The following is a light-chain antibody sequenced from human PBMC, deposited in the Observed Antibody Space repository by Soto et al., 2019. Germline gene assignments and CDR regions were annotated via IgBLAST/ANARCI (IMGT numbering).Light chain of an antibody. V-gene: IGLV2-14*03. CDR3: TSFTSSSTWV. J-gene: IGLJ3*02. CDR1: SSDVGGYNY. Sequence: QSALTRPASVSGSPGQSITISCTGTSSDVGGYNYVSWLQQHPGKAPKLKIYEVSNRPSGVSNRFSGSKSGYTASLTISELQAEDEADYYCTSFTSSSTWVFGGGTKVTVL. CDR2: EVS.